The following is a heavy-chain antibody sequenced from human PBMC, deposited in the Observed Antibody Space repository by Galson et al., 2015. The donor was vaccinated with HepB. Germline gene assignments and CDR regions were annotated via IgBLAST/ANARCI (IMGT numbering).Heavy chain of an antibody. Sequence: MCVTWIRQAPGKAPEWLALIDWNDDKYYSTSLKTRLAISKDTSKNQVDLTMTDLDPVDTATYYCVRIGCPHSRYYYYYGLDVWGQGTTVTVSS. D-gene: IGHD6-19*01. J-gene: IGHJ6*02. CDR3: VRIGCPHSRYYYYYGLDV. V-gene: IGHV2-70*13. CDR1: MC. CDR2: IDWNDDK.